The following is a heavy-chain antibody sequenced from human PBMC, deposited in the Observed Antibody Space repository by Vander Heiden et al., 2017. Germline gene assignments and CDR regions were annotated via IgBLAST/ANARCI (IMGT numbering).Heavy chain of an antibody. CDR2: IIPIFGTA. Sequence: QVQLVQSGAEVKKPGSSVKVSCKASGVTFSSYAISWVRQAPGQGLEWMGGIIPIFGTANYAQKFQGRVTITADESTSTAYMELSSLRSEDTAVYYCARGGYSYGFGYYYGMDVWGQGTTVTVSS. D-gene: IGHD5-18*01. CDR3: ARGGYSYGFGYYYGMDV. J-gene: IGHJ6*02. V-gene: IGHV1-69*01. CDR1: GVTFSSYA.